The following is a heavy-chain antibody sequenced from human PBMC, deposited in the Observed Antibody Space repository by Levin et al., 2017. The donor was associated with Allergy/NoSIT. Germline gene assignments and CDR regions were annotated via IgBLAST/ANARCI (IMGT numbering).Heavy chain of an antibody. D-gene: IGHD3-16*01. J-gene: IGHJ6*02. V-gene: IGHV3-15*07. CDR3: ATDWVPQMDV. CDR1: DFTFSNAW. CDR2: IKSKIDGGTI. Sequence: GRSLRLSCAVSDFTFSNAWMNWVRQAPGKGLEWVGRIKSKIDGGTIDYAAPVKGRFTISRDDSKNILYLQMDSLKTEDTAVYYCATDWVPQMDVWGQGTTVTVSS.